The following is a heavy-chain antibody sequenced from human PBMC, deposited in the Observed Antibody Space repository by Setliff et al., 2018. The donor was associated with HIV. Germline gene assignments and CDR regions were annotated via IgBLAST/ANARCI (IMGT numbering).Heavy chain of an antibody. J-gene: IGHJ4*02. Sequence: SETLSLTCAVYGGSFSGYYWSWIRQSPGKGLEWIGYIHSSGLTNYNPSLKSRVTISIDTSKNQFSLRLTSVTAADTAVYYCAKSPGFSGYGGSGWGQGTLVTVSS. CDR2: IHSSGLT. D-gene: IGHD5-12*01. CDR1: GGSFSGYY. CDR3: AKSPGFSGYGGSG. V-gene: IGHV4-34*01.